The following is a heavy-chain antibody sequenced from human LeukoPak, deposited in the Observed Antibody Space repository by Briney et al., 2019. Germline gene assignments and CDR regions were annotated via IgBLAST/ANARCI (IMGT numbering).Heavy chain of an antibody. J-gene: IGHJ4*02. Sequence: GGSLRLSCAASGFTFSSYGIHWVRQAPGKGLEWVANIKQDGSEKYYVDSVKGRFTISRDNAKNSLYLQMNSLRAEDTAVYYCARIQWLDYWGQGTLVTVSS. CDR2: IKQDGSEK. CDR1: GFTFSSYG. D-gene: IGHD5-12*01. V-gene: IGHV3-7*01. CDR3: ARIQWLDY.